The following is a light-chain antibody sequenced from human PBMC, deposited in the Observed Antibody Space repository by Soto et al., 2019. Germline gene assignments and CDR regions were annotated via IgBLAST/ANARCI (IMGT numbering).Light chain of an antibody. CDR1: SSDVGNYNY. Sequence: QSALTQPASVSGSPGQSITISCSGTSSDVGNYNYVSWYQQHQGKGPKLIIYHVSYRPSGVSNRFSGSKSGNTASLTISGLQAEDEADYYCTSYTTSSTYVFGTGNKVPVL. V-gene: IGLV2-14*01. CDR3: TSYTTSSTYV. J-gene: IGLJ1*01. CDR2: HVS.